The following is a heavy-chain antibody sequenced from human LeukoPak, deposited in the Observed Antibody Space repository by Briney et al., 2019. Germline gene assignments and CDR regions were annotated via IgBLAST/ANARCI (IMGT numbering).Heavy chain of an antibody. V-gene: IGHV3-20*01. CDR3: VRSLNTRSYPTGY. CDR2: INWNGDIS. J-gene: IGHJ4*02. D-gene: IGHD3-16*02. Sequence: PGGSLRLSCAASGFTLSGYGMSWARQTPGKGLEWVAGINWNGDISGYAVTVRGPLFISSDDANNSLHLHMNSRRAEDTAFYGCVRSLNTRSYPTGYCGEGALVTASS. CDR1: GFTLSGYG.